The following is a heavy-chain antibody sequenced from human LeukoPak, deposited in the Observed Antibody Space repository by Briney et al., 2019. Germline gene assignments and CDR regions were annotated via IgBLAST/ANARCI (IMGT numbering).Heavy chain of an antibody. D-gene: IGHD6-19*01. J-gene: IGHJ4*02. CDR2: IIPILGIA. Sequence: SVKVSCKASGGTFSSYAISWVRQAPGQGLEWMGRIIPILGIANYAQKFQGRVTITADKSTSTAYMELSSLRSEDTAVYYCARDYQYSSGWYGPYFDYWGQGTLVTVSS. CDR1: GGTFSSYA. CDR3: ARDYQYSSGWYGPYFDY. V-gene: IGHV1-69*04.